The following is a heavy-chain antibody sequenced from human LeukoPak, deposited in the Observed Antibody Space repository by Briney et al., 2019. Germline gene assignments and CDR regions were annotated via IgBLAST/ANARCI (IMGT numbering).Heavy chain of an antibody. V-gene: IGHV3-15*01. CDR1: GFTFSNAW. CDR2: VKSKADGGTP. D-gene: IGHD3-22*01. J-gene: IGHJ4*02. CDR3: HRSPTDYYDSSGYVDY. Sequence: GGSLRLSCAASGFTFSNAWMSWVRQAPGKGLEWLGRVKSKADGGTPDYAAPVKGRFTISRDDSKNTLYLQMNSLKTEDTAVYHCHRSPTDYYDSSGYVDYWGQGTLVTVSS.